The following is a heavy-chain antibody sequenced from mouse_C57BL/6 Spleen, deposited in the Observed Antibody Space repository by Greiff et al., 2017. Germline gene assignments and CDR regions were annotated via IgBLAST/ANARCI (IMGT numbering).Heavy chain of an antibody. V-gene: IGHV5-4*01. CDR2: ISDGGSYT. J-gene: IGHJ4*01. CDR3: ARALSTGPGAMDY. D-gene: IGHD4-1*02. Sequence: EVQGVESGGGLVKPGGSLKLSCAASGFTFSSYAMSWVRQTPEKRLEWVATISDGGSYTYYPDNVKGRFTISRDNAKNNLYLQMSHLKSEDTAMYYCARALSTGPGAMDYWGQGTSVTVSS. CDR1: GFTFSSYA.